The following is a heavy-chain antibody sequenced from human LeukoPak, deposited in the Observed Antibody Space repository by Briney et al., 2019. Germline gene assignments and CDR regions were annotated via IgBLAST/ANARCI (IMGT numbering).Heavy chain of an antibody. CDR3: ATTRDDTYFNMIFVH. CDR1: GFTFSTYA. Sequence: GGSLRLSCATSGFTFSTYAMNWLRLAPGKGLEWVSVISGGGATTYYADSVKGRFTISRDNSKNTLFLVMNSLRDEDTAVYYCATTRDDTYFNMIFVHWGQGTLVTVSS. D-gene: IGHD3-16*01. J-gene: IGHJ4*02. V-gene: IGHV3-23*01. CDR2: ISGGGATT.